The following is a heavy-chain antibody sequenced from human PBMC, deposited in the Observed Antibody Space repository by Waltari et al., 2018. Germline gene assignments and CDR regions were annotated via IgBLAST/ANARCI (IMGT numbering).Heavy chain of an antibody. J-gene: IGHJ2*01. CDR2: IDTNGDT. CDR1: GSTFGTYA. V-gene: IGHV3-13*01. D-gene: IGHD3-3*01. Sequence: VQLVESGGGLAHPGGSLRPSGAAPGSTFGTYALHGVRQAQGRILEWVSIIDTNGDTHYADSVKGRFIISRENAKNSLFLNMNTLRGDDTAVYYCTRDRRLAVFGVGHWYFDLWGRGALVTVSS. CDR3: TRDRRLAVFGVGHWYFDL.